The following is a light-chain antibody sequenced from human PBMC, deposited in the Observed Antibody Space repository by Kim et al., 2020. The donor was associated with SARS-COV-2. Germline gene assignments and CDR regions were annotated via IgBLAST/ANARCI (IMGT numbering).Light chain of an antibody. CDR1: KLGDKY. CDR2: QDS. V-gene: IGLV3-1*01. Sequence: SYELTQPPSVSVSPGQTASITCSGDKLGDKYACWYQQKPGQSPVLVIYQDSNRPSGIPERFSGSNSGNTATLTISGTQAMDEADYYCQAWDSSTNWVFGG. CDR3: QAWDSSTNWV. J-gene: IGLJ3*02.